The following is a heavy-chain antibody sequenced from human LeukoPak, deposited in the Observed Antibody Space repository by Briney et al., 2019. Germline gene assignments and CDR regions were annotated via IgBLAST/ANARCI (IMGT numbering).Heavy chain of an antibody. Sequence: SETLSLTCAVYGGSFSGYYWSWIRQPPGKGLGWTGENNHSGRTNYNTSLKSRVTISVDTSKNQFSLKLSSVTVADTAVYYCARGGSYGGSIVRNFDYWGQGTLVTVSS. D-gene: IGHD3-22*01. CDR3: ARGGSYGGSIVRNFDY. CDR2: NNHSGRT. V-gene: IGHV4-34*01. J-gene: IGHJ4*02. CDR1: GGSFSGYY.